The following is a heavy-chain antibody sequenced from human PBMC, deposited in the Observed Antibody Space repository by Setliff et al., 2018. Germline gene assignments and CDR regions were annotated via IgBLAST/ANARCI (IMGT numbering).Heavy chain of an antibody. J-gene: IGHJ6*03. D-gene: IGHD1-1*01. CDR1: GFTFSDYA. CDR3: ARGPWKHSAYYYYYYMDV. Sequence: PGGSLRLSCAASGFTFSDYAMPWVRQAPGKGLEWVSTISGSAGSIHLADSVKGRFTISRDNSKNTLFLQMSSLRAADTAVYYCARGPWKHSAYYYYYYMDVWGKGTTVTVSS. CDR2: ISGSAGSI. V-gene: IGHV3-23*01.